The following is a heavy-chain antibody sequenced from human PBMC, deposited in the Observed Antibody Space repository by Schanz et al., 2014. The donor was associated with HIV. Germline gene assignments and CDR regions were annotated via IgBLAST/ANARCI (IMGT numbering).Heavy chain of an antibody. CDR3: ARSRYGDHPYYFDL. CDR1: GGTFNNYA. CDR2: IIPVFGTA. J-gene: IGHJ4*02. V-gene: IGHV1-69*01. D-gene: IGHD2-21*02. Sequence: QEQLVQSGAAVRKPGSSVTVSCKTSGGTFNNYALNWVRQAPGQGLEWMGGIIPVFGTANYAQKFQGRVTINEDHSTPTVYMYLSSLSSDDTAVYYCARSRYGDHPYYFDLWGQGTPVAVS.